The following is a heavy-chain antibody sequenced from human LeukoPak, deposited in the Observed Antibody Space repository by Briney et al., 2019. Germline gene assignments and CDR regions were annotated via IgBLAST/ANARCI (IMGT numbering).Heavy chain of an antibody. CDR2: INPNSGGT. V-gene: IGHV1-2*06. CDR1: GYTFTDYF. CDR3: ARVRDYYDSSGYTDAFDI. Sequence: ASVKASCKASGYTFTDYFVFWVRQAPGQGLEWVGRINPNSGGTNYAQKFQGRVTMTRDTSINTAYMELSRLRFDDTAVYYCARVRDYYDSSGYTDAFDIWGQGTMVTVSS. J-gene: IGHJ3*02. D-gene: IGHD3-22*01.